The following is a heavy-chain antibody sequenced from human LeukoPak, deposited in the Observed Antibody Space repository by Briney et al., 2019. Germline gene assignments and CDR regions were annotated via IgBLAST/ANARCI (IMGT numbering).Heavy chain of an antibody. V-gene: IGHV1-46*01. CDR2: INPSGGST. CDR1: GYTFTGYY. J-gene: IGHJ3*02. CDR3: AREGPPYDSSGYYSMSAFDI. D-gene: IGHD3-22*01. Sequence: ASVKVSCKASGYTFTGYYMHWVRQAPGQGLEWMGIINPSGGSTSYAQKFQGRVTMTRDMSTSTVYMELSSLRSEDTAVYYCAREGPPYDSSGYYSMSAFDIWGQGTMVTVSS.